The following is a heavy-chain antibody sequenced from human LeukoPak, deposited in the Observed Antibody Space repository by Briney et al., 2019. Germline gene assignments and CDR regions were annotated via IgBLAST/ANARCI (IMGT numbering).Heavy chain of an antibody. D-gene: IGHD5-12*01. Sequence: ASVKVSCTASGHTFTSYDINWVRQAPGQGLEWMGWMNPNSGSTGYAQKFQGRVTITRNTSISTAYMELSGLRSEDTAVYYCARGRSTGYPYYFEYWGQGTLVTVSP. V-gene: IGHV1-8*03. CDR2: MNPNSGST. CDR3: ARGRSTGYPYYFEY. J-gene: IGHJ4*02. CDR1: GHTFTSYD.